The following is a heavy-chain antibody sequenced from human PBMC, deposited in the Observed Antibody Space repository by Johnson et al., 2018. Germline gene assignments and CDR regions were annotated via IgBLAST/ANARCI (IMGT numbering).Heavy chain of an antibody. Sequence: VQLVQSGGGLVKPGGSLRLSCAASGFTFSSYSMNWVRQAPGKGLEWVSSISYSSTYIFHADSLKGRFTISRDDAKNSLFLQMNSLRAEDTAVYYCARGAGYFCGSGSYLFDYWGQGTLVTVSS. J-gene: IGHJ4*02. V-gene: IGHV3-21*01. D-gene: IGHD3-10*01. CDR1: GFTFSSYS. CDR2: ISYSSTYI. CDR3: ARGAGYFCGSGSYLFDY.